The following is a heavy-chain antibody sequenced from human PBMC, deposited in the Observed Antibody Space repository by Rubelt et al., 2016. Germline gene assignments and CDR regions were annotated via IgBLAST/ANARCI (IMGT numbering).Heavy chain of an antibody. CDR2: IHPGDSAT. CDR1: GYRFTNYW. J-gene: IGHJ4*02. CDR3: SRLMGYSTIDY. D-gene: IGHD5-12*01. Sequence: EVQLVQSGAEVKKTGESLKISCKGSGYRFTNYWIGWGRQMPGKGLEWMGIIHPGDSATRYSPSFQGQVTISADKSINTAYLQWSSLKASDTAIYYCSRLMGYSTIDYWGQGTLVTVSS. V-gene: IGHV5-51*01.